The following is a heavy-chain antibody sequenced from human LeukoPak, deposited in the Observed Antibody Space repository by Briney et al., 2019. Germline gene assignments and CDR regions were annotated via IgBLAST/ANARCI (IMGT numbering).Heavy chain of an antibody. V-gene: IGHV4-34*01. J-gene: IGHJ5*02. Sequence: SETLSVTCAVYGGSFSGYYWSWIRQPPGKGLEWIGEINHSGSTNYNPSLKSRVTISVDTSKNQFSLKLSSVTAADTAVYYCARGGYYDFWSGYRSPNWFDPWGQGTLVTVSS. D-gene: IGHD3-3*01. CDR2: INHSGST. CDR3: ARGGYYDFWSGYRSPNWFDP. CDR1: GGSFSGYY.